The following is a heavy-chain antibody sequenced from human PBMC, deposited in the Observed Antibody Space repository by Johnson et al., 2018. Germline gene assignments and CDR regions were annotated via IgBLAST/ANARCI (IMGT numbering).Heavy chain of an antibody. CDR1: RFSFRDNY. CDR3: ARDLGYRDAFDM. Sequence: QEQLVESGGGLVKHGGSLRLACAASRFSFRDNYMSWIRQAPGKGLEWVSYISRSGGTRYYADSVKGRFTISRDNAKNSLYLQMNSLRAEDTAVYYGARDLGYRDAFDMWGQGTTVTVSS. CDR2: ISRSGGTR. V-gene: IGHV3-11*04. D-gene: IGHD5-18*01. J-gene: IGHJ3*02.